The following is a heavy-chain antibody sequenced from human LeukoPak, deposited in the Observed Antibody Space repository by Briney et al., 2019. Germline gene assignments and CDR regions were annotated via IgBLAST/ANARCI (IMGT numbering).Heavy chain of an antibody. J-gene: IGHJ4*02. CDR3: ARGGGSSSWYHY. Sequence: SETLSLTCAVSGYSIRSDFFWGWIRQPPGKGLEWIGSISHSGSTYYSPSLKSRVTISIDTSKNQFSLNLSSVTAADTAVYYCARGGGSSSWYHYWGQGTLVTVSS. V-gene: IGHV4-38-2*01. CDR1: GYSIRSDFF. D-gene: IGHD6-13*01. CDR2: ISHSGST.